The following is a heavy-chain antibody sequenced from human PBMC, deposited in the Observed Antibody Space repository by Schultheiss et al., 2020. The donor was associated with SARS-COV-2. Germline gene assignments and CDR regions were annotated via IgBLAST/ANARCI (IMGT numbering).Heavy chain of an antibody. V-gene: IGHV3-11*04. D-gene: IGHD1-26*01. J-gene: IGHJ4*02. CDR3: ARDRGATPLFGY. CDR2: ISSSGSTI. Sequence: GGSLRLSCAASGFTFSDHYMDWVRQAPGKGLEWVSYISSSGSTIYYADSVKGRFTISRDNAKNSLYLQMNSLRAEDTAVYYCARDRGATPLFGYWGQGTLVTVSS. CDR1: GFTFSDHY.